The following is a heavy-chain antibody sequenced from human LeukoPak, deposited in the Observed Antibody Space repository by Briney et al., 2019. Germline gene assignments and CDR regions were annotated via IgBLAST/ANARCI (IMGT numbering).Heavy chain of an antibody. V-gene: IGHV1-24*01. CDR2: FDPEDGET. CDR3: ATDYYYDSSGSYYTVDY. J-gene: IGHJ4*02. D-gene: IGHD3-22*01. Sequence: GESLKISCKGSGYSFTSYWIGWVRQAPGQGLEWMGGFDPEDGETFYAQKFQGRVTMTEDTSTDTAYMELSSLRSEDTAVYYCATDYYYDSSGSYYTVDYWGQGTLVTVSS. CDR1: GYSFTSYW.